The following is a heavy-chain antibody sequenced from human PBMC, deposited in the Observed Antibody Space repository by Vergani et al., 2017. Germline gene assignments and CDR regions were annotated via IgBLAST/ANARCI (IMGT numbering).Heavy chain of an antibody. Sequence: EVQLVESGGGLVQPGRSLRLSCAASGFTFDDYAMHWARQAPGKGLEWVSGISWNSGSIGYADSVKGRFTISRDNAKNSLYLQMNSLRAEDTALYYCAKDMERCSGGSCYRVDWYFDLWGRGTLVTVSS. D-gene: IGHD2-15*01. CDR2: ISWNSGSI. J-gene: IGHJ2*01. CDR1: GFTFDDYA. CDR3: AKDMERCSGGSCYRVDWYFDL. V-gene: IGHV3-9*01.